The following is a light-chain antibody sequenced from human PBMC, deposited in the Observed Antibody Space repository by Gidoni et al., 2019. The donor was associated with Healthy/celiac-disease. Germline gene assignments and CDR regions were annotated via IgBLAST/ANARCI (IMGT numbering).Light chain of an antibody. J-gene: IGLJ1*01. CDR2: EVS. V-gene: IGLV2-14*01. Sequence: QSALTQPVSVSGSPGQSITISCTGTSSDVGGYNYVSWYQQHPGKAPKLMIYEVSNRPSGVSNRFSGSKSGNTASLTISGLQAEDEADYYCSSYTSSSTLDVFGTGTKVTVL. CDR3: SSYTSSSTLDV. CDR1: SSDVGGYNY.